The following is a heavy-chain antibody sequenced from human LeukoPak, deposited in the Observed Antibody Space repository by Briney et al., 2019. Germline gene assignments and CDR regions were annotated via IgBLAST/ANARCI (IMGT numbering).Heavy chain of an antibody. CDR3: ARDGEGIAVVPGVRGNDY. D-gene: IGHD6-19*01. Sequence: GASVKVSCKASGYTFTSYGISWVRQAPGQGLEWMGWISAYNGNTNYAQKLQGRVTMTTDTSTSTAYMELRSLRSDDTAVYYCARDGEGIAVVPGVRGNDYWGQGTLVTVSS. CDR1: GYTFTSYG. J-gene: IGHJ4*02. CDR2: ISAYNGNT. V-gene: IGHV1-18*01.